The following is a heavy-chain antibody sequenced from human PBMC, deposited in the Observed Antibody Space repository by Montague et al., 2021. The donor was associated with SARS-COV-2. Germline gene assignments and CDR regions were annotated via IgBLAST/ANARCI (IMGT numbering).Heavy chain of an antibody. CDR1: GFTFSDHS. Sequence: SLRLSCAASGFTFSDHSMNWVRQAPGKGLQWVSHISTSGEIKYYADSVKGRFSISRDNAEKAVSLQMNSLRDDDTAIYYCARDALAASGGFDYWGPGILVTVSS. D-gene: IGHD6-13*01. CDR3: ARDALAASGGFDY. CDR2: ISTSGEIK. V-gene: IGHV3-48*02. J-gene: IGHJ4*02.